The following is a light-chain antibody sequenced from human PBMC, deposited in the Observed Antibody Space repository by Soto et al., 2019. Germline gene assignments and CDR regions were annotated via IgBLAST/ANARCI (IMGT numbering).Light chain of an antibody. V-gene: IGKV3-15*01. CDR2: GAS. J-gene: IGKJ4*01. CDR1: QSVSSN. CDR3: QQYNNGPLT. Sequence: EIVMTQSPATLSVSPGERATLSCRASQSVSSNLAWYQQKPGQAPRLLIYGASTKATGIPARFSVSGSGTEFTLTISSLQSEAFAVYYCQQYNNGPLTFGGGTKVEIK.